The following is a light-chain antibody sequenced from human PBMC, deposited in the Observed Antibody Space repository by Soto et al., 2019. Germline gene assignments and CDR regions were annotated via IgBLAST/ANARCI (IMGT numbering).Light chain of an antibody. Sequence: EIVLTQSPGTLSLSPGDRATLSCRASQSVNSYLAWYQQKPGQAPRLLIFDASSRATGIPARFSGSGSGTDFTLTISSLDPEDFAVYYCQQRRNWPPTFGQGTKVEIK. CDR2: DAS. V-gene: IGKV3-11*01. CDR3: QQRRNWPPT. J-gene: IGKJ1*01. CDR1: QSVNSY.